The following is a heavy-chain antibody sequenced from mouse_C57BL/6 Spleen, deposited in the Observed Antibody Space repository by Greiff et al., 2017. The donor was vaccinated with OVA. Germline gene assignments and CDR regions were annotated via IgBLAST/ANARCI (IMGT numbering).Heavy chain of an antibody. CDR1: GYAFSSYW. CDR3: ARWDYGSSYGYWYFDV. J-gene: IGHJ1*03. V-gene: IGHV1-80*01. Sequence: VKLQESGAELVKPGASVKISCKASGYAFSSYWMNWVKQRPGKGLEWIGQIYPGDGDTNYNGKFKGKATLTADKSSSTAYMQLSSLTSEDSAVYFCARWDYGSSYGYWYFDVWGTGTTVTVSS. D-gene: IGHD1-1*01. CDR2: IYPGDGDT.